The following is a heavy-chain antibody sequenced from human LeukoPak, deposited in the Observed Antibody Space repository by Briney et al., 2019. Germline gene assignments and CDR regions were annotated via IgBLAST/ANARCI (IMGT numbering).Heavy chain of an antibody. CDR3: TTVLTYYYGSGSYSPSDYFDY. V-gene: IGHV3-15*01. Sequence: PGGSLRLSCAASGFTFSNAWMSWVRQAPGKGLEWVGRIKSKTDGGTTGYAAPVKGRFTISRDDSKNTLYLQMNSLKTEDTAVYYCTTVLTYYYGSGSYSPSDYFDYWGQGILVTVSS. D-gene: IGHD3-10*01. J-gene: IGHJ4*02. CDR2: IKSKTDGGTT. CDR1: GFTFSNAW.